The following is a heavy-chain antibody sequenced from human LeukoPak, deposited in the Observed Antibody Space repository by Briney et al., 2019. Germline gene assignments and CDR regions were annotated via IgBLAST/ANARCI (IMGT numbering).Heavy chain of an antibody. CDR1: GYTFTGYY. V-gene: IGHV1-2*02. CDR2: INPNSGGT. Sequence: ASVKVSCKTSGYTFTGYYMHWVRQAPGQGLEWMGWINPNSGGTNYAQKFQGRVTMTRDTSISTAYMELRSLRSDDTAVYYCARERIEVSVGWFDPWGQGTLVTVSS. J-gene: IGHJ5*02. D-gene: IGHD5/OR15-5a*01. CDR3: ARERIEVSVGWFDP.